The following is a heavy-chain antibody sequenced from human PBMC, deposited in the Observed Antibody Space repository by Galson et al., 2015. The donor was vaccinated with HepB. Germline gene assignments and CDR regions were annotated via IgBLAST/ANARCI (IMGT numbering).Heavy chain of an antibody. CDR1: GFTFSDYY. CDR2: MSSSSSYT. D-gene: IGHD5-18*01. CDR3: ARVVSWIQLLDWYFDL. J-gene: IGHJ2*01. Sequence: SLRLSCAASGFTFSDYYMSWLRQAPGKGLEWVSYMSSSSSYTNYADSVKGRFTISRDNAKNSLYLQMNSLRAEDTAVYYCARVVSWIQLLDWYFDLWGRGTLVTVSS. V-gene: IGHV3-11*06.